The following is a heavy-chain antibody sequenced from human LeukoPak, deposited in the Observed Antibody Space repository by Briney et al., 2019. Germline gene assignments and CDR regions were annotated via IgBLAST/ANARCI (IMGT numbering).Heavy chain of an antibody. CDR3: ARGREIFGVFIITGMDV. J-gene: IGHJ6*02. V-gene: IGHV1-8*01. CDR2: MNPNSGNT. CDR1: GYTFTSYD. D-gene: IGHD3-3*01. Sequence: ASVKVSCKASGYTFTSYDIHWVRQATGQGLEWMGWMNPNSGNTDYAQKFQGRVTMTRNTSISTAYMELSSLRSEDTAVYYCARGREIFGVFIITGMDVWGQGTTVTVSS.